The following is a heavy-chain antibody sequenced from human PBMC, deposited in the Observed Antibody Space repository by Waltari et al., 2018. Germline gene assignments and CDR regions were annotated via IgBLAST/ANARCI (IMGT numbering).Heavy chain of an antibody. CDR1: GGSISSYY. CDR2: IYTSGST. V-gene: IGHV4-4*07. Sequence: QVQLQESGPGLVKPSETLSLTCTVPGGSISSYYWSWIRQPAGKGLEWIGRIYTSGSTNYNPSLESRVTMAVDTSKNQFSLKLSSVTAADTAVYYCARGYYYDSSGQAWGPRSYYYYYYYMDVWGKGTTVTISS. CDR3: ARGYYYDSSGQAWGPRSYYYYYYYMDV. J-gene: IGHJ6*03. D-gene: IGHD3-22*01.